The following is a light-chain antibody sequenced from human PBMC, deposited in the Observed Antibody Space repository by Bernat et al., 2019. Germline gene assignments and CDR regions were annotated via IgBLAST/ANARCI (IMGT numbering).Light chain of an antibody. Sequence: SYELTQPPSVSVSPGQTASITCSGDKLGDKYACWYQQKPGQSPVLVIYQDSKRPSGIPDRFSGSNSGDTATLTISGTQAMEEADYYCQAWDSNTATFGGWTKLTVL. J-gene: IGLJ2*01. CDR1: KLGDKY. CDR2: QDS. CDR3: QAWDSNTAT. V-gene: IGLV3-1*01.